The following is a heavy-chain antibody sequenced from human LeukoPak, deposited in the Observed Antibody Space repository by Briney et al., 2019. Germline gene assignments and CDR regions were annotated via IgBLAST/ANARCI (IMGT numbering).Heavy chain of an antibody. J-gene: IGHJ5*02. CDR2: IIPIFGTA. D-gene: IGHD1-26*01. CDR3: AMAPGWERPANWGFDP. Sequence: SVKVSCKASGGTFSSYAISWVRQAPGQGLEWMGGIIPIFGTANYAQKFQGRVTITTDESTSTAYMELSSLRSEDTAVYYCAMAPGWERPANWGFDPWGQGTLVTVSS. CDR1: GGTFSSYA. V-gene: IGHV1-69*05.